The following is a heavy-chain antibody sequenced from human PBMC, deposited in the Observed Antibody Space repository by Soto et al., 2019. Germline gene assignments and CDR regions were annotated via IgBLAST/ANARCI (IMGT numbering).Heavy chain of an antibody. J-gene: IGHJ4*02. Sequence: QVPLQESRPGLVTPSWTLSLTFAVSGGSIRSSNWWSWVRQPPGQGLEWIGEIYHRGSTNYSPSLKGRVTISVDKSTNQFAQNLRSVTAAETVVNYCAITASDGTNFDYCGQGTLITVSS. V-gene: IGHV4-4*02. CDR2: IYHRGST. CDR3: AITASDGTNFDY. CDR1: GGSIRSSNW. D-gene: IGHD5-18*01.